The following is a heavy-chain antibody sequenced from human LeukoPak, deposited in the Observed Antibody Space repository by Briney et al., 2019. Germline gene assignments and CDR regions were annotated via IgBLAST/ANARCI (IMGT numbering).Heavy chain of an antibody. CDR1: GFTFSRQG. D-gene: IGHD3-10*01. CDR3: ARDAYGSGSLDY. J-gene: IGHJ4*02. V-gene: IGHV3-33*01. Sequence: GRSLRLSCAASGFTFSRQGMHWVRQAPGKGLEWVAVIWYDGSNKYYADSVKGRLTISRDNSKNALYLQMNSLRAEDTAVYYCARDAYGSGSLDYWGQGTLVTVSS. CDR2: IWYDGSNK.